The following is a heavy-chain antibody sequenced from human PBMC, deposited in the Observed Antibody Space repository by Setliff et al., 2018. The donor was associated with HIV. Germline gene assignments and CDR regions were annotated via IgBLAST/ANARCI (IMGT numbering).Heavy chain of an antibody. CDR1: GGTFSSYA. D-gene: IGHD2-15*01. CDR2: IIPMFDAP. V-gene: IGHV1-69*13. CDR3: AREGVVLAAIPERWFDP. Sequence: SVKVSCKTSGGTFSSYAISWVRQAPGQGLEWMGGIIPMFDAPNYAQKFQGRVTITADESTSTAYMELSSLRSEDSAVYYCAREGVVLAAIPERWFDPWGQGTLVTVSS. J-gene: IGHJ5*02.